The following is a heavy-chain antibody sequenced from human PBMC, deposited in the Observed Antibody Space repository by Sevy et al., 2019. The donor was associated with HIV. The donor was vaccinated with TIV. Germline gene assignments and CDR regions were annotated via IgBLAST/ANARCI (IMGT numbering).Heavy chain of an antibody. CDR1: GGSISSSSYY. CDR2: IYYSGST. D-gene: IGHD1-1*01. V-gene: IGHV4-39*01. Sequence: SETLSLTCTVSGGSISSSSYYWGWIRQPPGKGLEWIGSIYYSGSTYYNPSLKSRVTISVDTSKNQFSLKLSSVTAADTAVYYCARLSITHSTQLRVSYYYGMDVWGQGTTVTVSS. CDR3: ARLSITHSTQLRVSYYYGMDV. J-gene: IGHJ6*02.